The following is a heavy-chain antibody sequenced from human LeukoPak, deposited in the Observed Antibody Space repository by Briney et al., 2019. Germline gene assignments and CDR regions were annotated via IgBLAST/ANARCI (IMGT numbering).Heavy chain of an antibody. CDR3: ARGFALDF. V-gene: IGHV6-1*01. CDR1: GDTVSSNSAA. CDR2: TYYRSKWYY. Sequence: SQTLSLTCDISGDTVSSNSAAWNWIRQSPSRGLEWLGRTYYRSKWYYDYAVSVKSRITISPDTSKNQFSLQLNSVTADDTAVYYCARGFALDFWGQGTMVTVSS. J-gene: IGHJ3*01.